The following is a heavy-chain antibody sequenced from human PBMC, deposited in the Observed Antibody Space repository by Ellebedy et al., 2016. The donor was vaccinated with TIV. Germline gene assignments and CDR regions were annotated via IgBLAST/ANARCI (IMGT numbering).Heavy chain of an antibody. CDR3: GKGGRVILAKGNFEY. Sequence: SLKISCAASGFTFDNYAMHWVRQAPGKGLEWVSGLSWNGGAIGYADSVKGRFTISRDDAKSSLYLQMNSLRPEETALYYCGKGGRVILAKGNFEYWGQGTLVTVSP. V-gene: IGHV3-9*01. CDR2: LSWNGGAI. CDR1: GFTFDNYA. J-gene: IGHJ4*02. D-gene: IGHD1-26*01.